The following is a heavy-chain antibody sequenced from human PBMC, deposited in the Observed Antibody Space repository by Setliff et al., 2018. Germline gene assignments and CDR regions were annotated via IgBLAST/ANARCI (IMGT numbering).Heavy chain of an antibody. CDR3: ARQSHYYDSSGLDY. D-gene: IGHD3-22*01. CDR1: GYSISSGYY. Sequence: SETLSLTCAVSGYSISSGYYWGWIRQPPGKGLEWIGSIYHSGSTYYNPSLKSRVTISVDTSKNQFSLKLSSVTVADTAVYYCARQSHYYDSSGLDYWGQGTLVIVSS. V-gene: IGHV4-38-2*01. J-gene: IGHJ4*02. CDR2: IYHSGST.